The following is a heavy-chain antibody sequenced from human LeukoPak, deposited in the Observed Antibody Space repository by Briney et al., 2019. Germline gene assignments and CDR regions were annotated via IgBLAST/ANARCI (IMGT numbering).Heavy chain of an antibody. CDR1: GGSISSGGYS. Sequence: SETLSLTCAVSGGSISSGGYSWSWIRQPPGKGLEWIGYIYHSGSTYYNPSLKCRVTISVDRSKNQFSLKLSSVTAADTAVYYCARGIYYDFWSGYRGVGWFDPWGQGTLVTVSS. CDR2: IYHSGST. D-gene: IGHD3-3*01. CDR3: ARGIYYDFWSGYRGVGWFDP. V-gene: IGHV4-30-2*01. J-gene: IGHJ5*02.